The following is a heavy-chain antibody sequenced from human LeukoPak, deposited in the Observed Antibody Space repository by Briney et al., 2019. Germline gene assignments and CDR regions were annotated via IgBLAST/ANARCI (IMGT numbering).Heavy chain of an antibody. D-gene: IGHD6-13*01. J-gene: IGHJ4*02. V-gene: IGHV4-38-2*02. CDR3: ASPWYSSSWSPPFDY. Sequence: SETLSLTCTVSGYSISSGYYWGWIRQPPGKGLEWTGSIYHSGSTYYNPSLKSRVTISVDTSKNQFSLKLSSVTAADTAVYYCASPWYSSSWSPPFDYWGQGTLVTVSS. CDR1: GYSISSGYY. CDR2: IYHSGST.